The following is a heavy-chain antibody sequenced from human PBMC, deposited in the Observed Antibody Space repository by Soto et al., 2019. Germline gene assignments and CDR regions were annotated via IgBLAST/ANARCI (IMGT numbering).Heavy chain of an antibody. CDR2: IYYSGST. Sequence: SETLSLTCPVSGGSISSYYLSWIRQPPGKGLEWIGYIYYSGSTNYNPSLKSRVTISVDTSKNQFSLKLSSVTAADTAVYYCARAEQWLAQGWFDPWGQGTLVTVS. J-gene: IGHJ5*02. CDR3: ARAEQWLAQGWFDP. D-gene: IGHD6-19*01. CDR1: GGSISSYY. V-gene: IGHV4-59*01.